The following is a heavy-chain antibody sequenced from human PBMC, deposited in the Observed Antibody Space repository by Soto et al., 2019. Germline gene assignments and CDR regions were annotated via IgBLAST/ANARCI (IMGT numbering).Heavy chain of an antibody. V-gene: IGHV3-30*02. D-gene: IGHD6-6*01. Sequence: PGGSLRLSCAASGFTFSSYGMHWVRQAPGKGLEWVAVIWYDGSNKYYADSVKGRFTISRDNSKNTLYLQMNSLRAEDTAVYYCARKVEYSSFWYYYGMDVWGQGTTVTVSS. CDR3: ARKVEYSSFWYYYGMDV. CDR2: IWYDGSNK. J-gene: IGHJ6*02. CDR1: GFTFSSYG.